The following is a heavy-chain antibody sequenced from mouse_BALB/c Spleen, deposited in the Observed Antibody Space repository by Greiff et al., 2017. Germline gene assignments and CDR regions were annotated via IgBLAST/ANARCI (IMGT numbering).Heavy chain of an antibody. Sequence: EVKLMESGGGLVQPGGSRKLSCAASGFTFSDYGMAWVRQAPGKGPEWVAFISNLAYSIYYADTVTGRFTISRENAKNTLYLEMSSLRSEDTAMYYCAREGYDAYAMDYWGQGTSVTVSS. CDR3: AREGYDAYAMDY. J-gene: IGHJ4*01. V-gene: IGHV5-15*02. CDR1: GFTFSDYG. CDR2: ISNLAYSI. D-gene: IGHD2-2*01.